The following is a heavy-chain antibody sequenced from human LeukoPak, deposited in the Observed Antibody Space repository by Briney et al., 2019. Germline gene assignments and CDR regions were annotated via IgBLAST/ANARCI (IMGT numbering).Heavy chain of an antibody. D-gene: IGHD6-13*01. CDR1: GGSISSYY. CDR2: IYYSGST. CDR3: VSGQQQAAFDY. J-gene: IGHJ4*02. V-gene: IGHV4-59*08. Sequence: PSETLSLTCTVSGGSISSYYWSWIRQPPGKGLEWIGYIYYSGSTNYNPSLKSRVTISVDTSKNQFSLKLSSVTAADTAVYYCVSGQQQAAFDYWGQGTLVTVSS.